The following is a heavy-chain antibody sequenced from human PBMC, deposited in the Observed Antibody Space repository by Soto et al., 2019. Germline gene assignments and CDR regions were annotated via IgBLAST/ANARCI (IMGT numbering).Heavy chain of an antibody. Sequence: EVQLLESGGGLVQPGGSLRLSCAASGFTFSSHAMSWVRQAPGKGLEWVSAISGSGGSTYYADSVKGRFTISRDNSKNTLYLQMNSLRAEDTAVYYCAKGEIVLMVYAPYYFDYWGQGTLVTVSS. J-gene: IGHJ4*02. CDR3: AKGEIVLMVYAPYYFDY. CDR2: ISGSGGST. V-gene: IGHV3-23*01. D-gene: IGHD2-8*01. CDR1: GFTFSSHA.